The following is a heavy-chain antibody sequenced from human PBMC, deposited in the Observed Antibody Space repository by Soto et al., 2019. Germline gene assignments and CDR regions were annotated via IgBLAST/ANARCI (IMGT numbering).Heavy chain of an antibody. D-gene: IGHD3-22*01. CDR1: GYSISSGYY. CDR2: IYHSGST. J-gene: IGHJ5*02. V-gene: IGHV4-38-2*01. Sequence: SETLSLTCAVSGYSISSGYYWGWIRQPPGKGLEWIGSIYHSGSTYYNPSLKSRVTISVDTSKNQFSLKLSSVTAADTAVYYCATWTMTWFDPWGQGTLVTVSS. CDR3: ATWTMTWFDP.